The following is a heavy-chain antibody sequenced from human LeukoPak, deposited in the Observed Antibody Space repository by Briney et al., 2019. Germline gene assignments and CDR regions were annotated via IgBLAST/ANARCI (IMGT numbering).Heavy chain of an antibody. CDR1: GYAFTGYY. D-gene: IGHD3-10*01. V-gene: IGHV1-2*06. CDR3: AREPMVRDFNWFDP. Sequence: ASVKVSCKASGYAFTGYYIHWVRQAPGPGLEWMGRINPNSGGTNYAQKFQGRVTMTRDTSISTAYMELSRLTSDDTAVYYCAREPMVRDFNWFDPWGQGTLVTVSS. CDR2: INPNSGGT. J-gene: IGHJ5*02.